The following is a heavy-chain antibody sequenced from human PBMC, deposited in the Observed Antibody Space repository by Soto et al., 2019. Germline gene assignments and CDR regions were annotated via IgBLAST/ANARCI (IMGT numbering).Heavy chain of an antibody. CDR3: ARDGGQYCRNDVCYIFEN. Sequence: GASVKVSCKASGYSFSNNAIHWVRQAPGQGLEWMGWINAGKGDTKYSQKFQGRVTITRDTSASAAYMELSSLRSEDTAVYYCARDGGQYCRNDVCYIFENWGQGTLVTAPQ. J-gene: IGHJ4*02. V-gene: IGHV1-3*01. CDR1: GYSFSNNA. CDR2: INAGKGDT. D-gene: IGHD2-8*01.